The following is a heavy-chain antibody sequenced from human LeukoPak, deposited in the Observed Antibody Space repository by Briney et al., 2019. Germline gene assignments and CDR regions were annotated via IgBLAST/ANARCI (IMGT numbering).Heavy chain of an antibody. CDR1: GYTFTSHY. V-gene: IGHV1-46*01. CDR2: INPNGGST. Sequence: ASVKVSYKASGYTFTSHYMHWVRQAPGQGLEWMGVINPNGGSTNYAQKFQRRVTVTRDMSTSTVYMELSSLRSEDTAVYYCARGAVIVPAAMTIYYYYYYMDVWGKGTTVTVSS. J-gene: IGHJ6*03. CDR3: ARGAVIVPAAMTIYYYYYYMDV. D-gene: IGHD2-2*01.